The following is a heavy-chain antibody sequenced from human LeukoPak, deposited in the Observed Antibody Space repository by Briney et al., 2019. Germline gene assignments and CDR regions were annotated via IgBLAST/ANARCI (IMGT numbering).Heavy chain of an antibody. Sequence: GRSLRLSCATSGFTFSQFGMTWVRQPPGKGLEWVASFDGNAHGTYFADSVKGRCTISSDNSKNTVYLQMNSLRADDTAIYYCAKARIIGVGWAQFDSWGQGSLVTVSS. D-gene: IGHD2-21*01. CDR1: GFTFSQFG. J-gene: IGHJ4*02. CDR3: AKARIIGVGWAQFDS. CDR2: FDGNAHGT. V-gene: IGHV3-23*01.